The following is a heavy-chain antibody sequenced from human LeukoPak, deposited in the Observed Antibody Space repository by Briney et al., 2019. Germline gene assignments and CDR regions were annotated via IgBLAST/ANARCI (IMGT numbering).Heavy chain of an antibody. CDR3: AKDPSSGCGY. D-gene: IGHD6-19*01. Sequence: PGGSLRLSCAASGFTFSSYGMHWVRQAPGKGLEWVAVISYDGSNKYYADSVKGRFTISRDNSKNTLYLQMNSLRAEDTAVYYCAKDPSSGCGYWGQGTLVTVSS. CDR1: GFTFSSYG. V-gene: IGHV3-30*18. CDR2: ISYDGSNK. J-gene: IGHJ4*02.